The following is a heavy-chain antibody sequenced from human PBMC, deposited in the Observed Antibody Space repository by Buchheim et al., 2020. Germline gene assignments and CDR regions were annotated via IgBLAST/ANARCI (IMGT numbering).Heavy chain of an antibody. CDR2: ISSISSYT. CDR1: GFTFSDYY. Sequence: QVQLVESGGGLVKPGGSLRLSCAASGFTFSDYYMSWIRQAPGKGLEWVSYISSISSYTNYADSVKGRFTISRDTAKNSLYLQMNSLRAEDTAVYYCARRIAARPEQYYYYYYMDVWGKGTT. D-gene: IGHD6-6*01. J-gene: IGHJ6*03. CDR3: ARRIAARPEQYYYYYYMDV. V-gene: IGHV3-11*05.